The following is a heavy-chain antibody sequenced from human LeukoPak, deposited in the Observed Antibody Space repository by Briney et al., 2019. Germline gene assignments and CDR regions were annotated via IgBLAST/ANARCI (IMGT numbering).Heavy chain of an antibody. D-gene: IGHD3-10*01. J-gene: IGHJ5*02. V-gene: IGHV4-30-2*01. CDR3: ARGYGSGSPEEYDA. CDR1: GGSISSGGYS. Sequence: PSETLSLTCAGSGGSISSGGYSWSWIRQPPGKGLEWIGYIYHSGSTYYNPSLKSRVTISVDRSKNQFSLKLSSVTAADTAVYYCARGYGSGSPEEYDAWGQGTLVTVSS. CDR2: IYHSGST.